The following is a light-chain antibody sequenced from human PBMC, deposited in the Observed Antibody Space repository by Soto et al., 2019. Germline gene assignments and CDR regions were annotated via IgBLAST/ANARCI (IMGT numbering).Light chain of an antibody. CDR3: QQYDSHPYN. CDR2: DAS. J-gene: IGKJ2*01. CDR1: QSINHW. Sequence: GDRVTITCRASQSINHWLAWYQQKPGKAPKFLIYDASTLRNGVPSRFSGRGSGTEFTLTISSLQPDDFATYYCQQYDSHPYNFGQGTK. V-gene: IGKV1-5*01.